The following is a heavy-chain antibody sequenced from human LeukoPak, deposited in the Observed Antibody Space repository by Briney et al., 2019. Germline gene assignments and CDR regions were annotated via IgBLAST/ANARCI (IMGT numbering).Heavy chain of an antibody. CDR2: ISPNSGGI. CDR1: GSTFTYNY. Sequence: GASVKVSCKPSGSTFTYNYIHWVRQAPGQGLEWMGWISPNSGGINYARKFQGRVTMTRDTSIGTAYMELSGLRSDDTAAYYCATAGHCSGGSCSDWFDPWGQGTLVTVSS. D-gene: IGHD2-15*01. V-gene: IGHV1-2*02. J-gene: IGHJ5*02. CDR3: ATAGHCSGGSCSDWFDP.